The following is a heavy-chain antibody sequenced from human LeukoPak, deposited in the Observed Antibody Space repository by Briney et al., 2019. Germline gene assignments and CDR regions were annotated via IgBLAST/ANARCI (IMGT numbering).Heavy chain of an antibody. CDR3: ARDHPNYYDSSGYYDY. CDR2: IYTSGST. Sequence: PSETLSLTCTVSGGSISSYYWSWIRQPAGKGLEWIGRIYTSGSTNYNPSLKSRVTMSVDTSKNQFSLQLSSVTAADTAVYYCARDHPNYYDSSGYYDYWGQGTLVTVSS. D-gene: IGHD3-22*01. V-gene: IGHV4-4*07. CDR1: GGSISSYY. J-gene: IGHJ4*02.